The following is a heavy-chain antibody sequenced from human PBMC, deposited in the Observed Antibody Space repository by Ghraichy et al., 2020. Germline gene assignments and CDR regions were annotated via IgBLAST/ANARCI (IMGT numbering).Heavy chain of an antibody. CDR3: ARDGNIPRGYCSSTSCPYYYYGMDV. V-gene: IGHV1-18*01. Sequence: ASVKVSCKASGYTFTSYGISWVRQAPGQGLEWMGWISAYNGNTNYAQKLQGRVTMTTDTSTSTAYMELRSLRSDDTAVYYCARDGNIPRGYCSSTSCPYYYYGMDVWGQGTTVTVSS. CDR2: ISAYNGNT. D-gene: IGHD2-2*03. J-gene: IGHJ6*02. CDR1: GYTFTSYG.